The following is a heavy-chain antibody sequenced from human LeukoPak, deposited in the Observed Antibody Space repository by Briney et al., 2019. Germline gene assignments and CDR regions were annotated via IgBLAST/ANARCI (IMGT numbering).Heavy chain of an antibody. CDR3: ARDRNRGILVGYHYMDV. CDR1: GGSISSYY. Sequence: SETLSLTCTVSGGSISSYYWNWIRQPPGKGLEWIGYIYYSGSTNYNPSLKSRVTISVDTSKNQFSLRLSSVTAADTAVYYCARDRNRGILVGYHYMDVWGKGTTVTISS. J-gene: IGHJ6*03. CDR2: IYYSGST. D-gene: IGHD2-21*01. V-gene: IGHV4-59*01.